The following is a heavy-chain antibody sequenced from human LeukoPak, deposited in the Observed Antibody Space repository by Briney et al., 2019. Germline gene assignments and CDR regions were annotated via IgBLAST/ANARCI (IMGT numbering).Heavy chain of an antibody. CDR2: MSNSGST. CDR1: CGSISSFY. Sequence: SETLSLTCSVSCGSISSFYWNWIRQPPGKGLEWIGYMSNSGSTHYNPSLKSRLTISVDTSKNHLPLRLSSVTAADTAVYYCARGNYDDSYAYGGDFDSWGQGTLVTVSS. V-gene: IGHV4-59*01. J-gene: IGHJ4*02. CDR3: ARGNYDDSYAYGGDFDS. D-gene: IGHD3-16*01.